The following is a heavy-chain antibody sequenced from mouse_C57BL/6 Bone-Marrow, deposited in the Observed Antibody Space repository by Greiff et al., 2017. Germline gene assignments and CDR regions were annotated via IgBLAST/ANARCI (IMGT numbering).Heavy chain of an antibody. CDR1: GYTFTSYD. CDR3: ARSGYYGSSHGGYFDV. D-gene: IGHD1-1*01. CDR2: IYPRDGST. V-gene: IGHV1-85*01. J-gene: IGHJ1*03. Sequence: QVQLKESGPELVKPGASVKLSCKASGYTFTSYDINWVKQRPGQGLEWIGWIYPRDGSTKYNEKFKGKATLTVDTSSSTAYMELHSLTSEDSAVYFCARSGYYGSSHGGYFDVWGTGTTVTVSS.